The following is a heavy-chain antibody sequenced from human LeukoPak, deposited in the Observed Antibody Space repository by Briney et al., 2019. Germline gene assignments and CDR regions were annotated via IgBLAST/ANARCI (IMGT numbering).Heavy chain of an antibody. CDR3: ARDHDYEGWFDP. Sequence: SVKVSCKASGGTFSSYAISWVRQAPGQGLEWMGGIIPIFGTANYAQKFQGRVTITADKSTSTAYMELSSLRSEDTAVYYCARDHDYEGWFDPWGQGTLVTVFS. CDR2: IIPIFGTA. CDR1: GGTFSSYA. V-gene: IGHV1-69*06. D-gene: IGHD4-17*01. J-gene: IGHJ5*02.